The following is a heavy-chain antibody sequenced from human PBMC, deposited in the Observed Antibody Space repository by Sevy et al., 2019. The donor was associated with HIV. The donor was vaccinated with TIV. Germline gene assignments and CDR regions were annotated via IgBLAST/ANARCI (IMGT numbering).Heavy chain of an antibody. D-gene: IGHD1-1*01. V-gene: IGHV3-33*01. J-gene: IGHJ6*02. CDR1: GFTFSSYG. CDR3: ARDLVWFGTTDYYYGMDV. Sequence: GESLKISCAASGFTFSSYGMHWVRQAPGKGLEWVAVIWYDGSNKYYADSVKGRFTISRDNSKNTLYLQMNSLRAEDTAVYYCARDLVWFGTTDYYYGMDVWGQGTTVTVSS. CDR2: IWYDGSNK.